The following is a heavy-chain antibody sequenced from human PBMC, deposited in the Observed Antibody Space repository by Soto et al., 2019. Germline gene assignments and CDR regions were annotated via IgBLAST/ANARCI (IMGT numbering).Heavy chain of an antibody. CDR2: ISYDGSNK. J-gene: IGHJ4*02. V-gene: IGHV3-30-3*01. Sequence: GGSLRLSCSASGFTFSSYAMHGVRQAPGKGLEWVAVISYDGSNKYYADSVKGRFTISRDNSKNTLYLQMNSLRAEDTAVYYCARAEHVKWSYGGFDYWGQGTLVTVSS. CDR1: GFTFSSYA. CDR3: ARAEHVKWSYGGFDY. D-gene: IGHD1-26*01.